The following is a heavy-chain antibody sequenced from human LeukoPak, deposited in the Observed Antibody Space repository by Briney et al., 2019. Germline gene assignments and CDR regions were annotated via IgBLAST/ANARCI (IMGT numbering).Heavy chain of an antibody. J-gene: IGHJ4*02. CDR2: IYYSGNT. D-gene: IGHD5-18*01. CDR1: GGSISSYY. Sequence: SETLSLTCTVSGGSISSYYWSWIRQPPGKGLEWIGYIYYSGNTNYNPSLKSRVTISVDTSKNQFSLKLSSVTAADTAVYYCASLSWGDSYGSFIVDYWGQGTLVTVSS. CDR3: ASLSWGDSYGSFIVDY. V-gene: IGHV4-59*01.